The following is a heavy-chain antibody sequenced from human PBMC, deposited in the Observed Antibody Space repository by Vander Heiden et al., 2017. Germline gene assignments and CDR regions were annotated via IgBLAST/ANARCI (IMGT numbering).Heavy chain of an antibody. V-gene: IGHV3-30-3*01. J-gene: IGHJ4*02. CDR3: SRGADGSSSGREFDH. D-gene: IGHD6-6*01. CDR1: GFAFSVYA. CDR2: ISYDGSSK. Sequence: QVQLVDPGGGVVQPGRPLRLSCSASGFAFSVYAMHWVRQAPGKGPEWVSSISYDGSSKYYADSVKGRFTISRDNSNNTVYLQMNSLRGEDTSVYYCSRGADGSSSGREFDHWGQGTLVTVSS.